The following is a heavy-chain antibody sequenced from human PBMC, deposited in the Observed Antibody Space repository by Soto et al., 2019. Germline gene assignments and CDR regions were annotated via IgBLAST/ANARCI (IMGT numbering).Heavy chain of an antibody. V-gene: IGHV1-69*02. CDR2: IIPILGIA. D-gene: IGHD3-16*01. Sequence: QVQLVQSGAEVKKPGSSVKVSCKASGGTFSSYTISWVRQAPGQGLEWMGRIIPILGIANYAQKFQGRVTITADKSASTADMELRSLRSEATAVYYCARSLGGAFDIWGQGTMVTVSS. CDR3: ARSLGGAFDI. CDR1: GGTFSSYT. J-gene: IGHJ3*02.